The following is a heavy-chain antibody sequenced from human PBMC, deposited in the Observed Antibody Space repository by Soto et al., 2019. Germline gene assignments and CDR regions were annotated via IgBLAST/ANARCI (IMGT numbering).Heavy chain of an antibody. CDR2: ISYSGST. J-gene: IGHJ4*02. Sequence: QVQLQESGPGLVKPSQTLSLTGTVSGDSMTTVGYYWTWIRHHPGQGLDWIGFISYSGSTYYSSSLKSRVAISADTSKNHFSLTLNSVTAADTYLYYCTRGDYWGQGTLVTVSS. CDR3: TRGDY. CDR1: GDSMTTVGYY. V-gene: IGHV4-31*03.